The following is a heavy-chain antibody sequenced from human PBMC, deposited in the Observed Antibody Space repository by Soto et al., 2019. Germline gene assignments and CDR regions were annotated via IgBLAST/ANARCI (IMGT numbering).Heavy chain of an antibody. Sequence: SETLSLTCAVSGYSISSGYYWGWIRQPPGKGLEWIGSIYHSGSTYYNPSLKSRVTISVDTSKNQFSLKLSSVTAADTAAYYCARDLLAVDSTDYWGQGTLVTVSS. CDR1: GYSISSGYY. J-gene: IGHJ4*02. CDR3: ARDLLAVDSTDY. V-gene: IGHV4-38-2*02. D-gene: IGHD5-12*01. CDR2: IYHSGST.